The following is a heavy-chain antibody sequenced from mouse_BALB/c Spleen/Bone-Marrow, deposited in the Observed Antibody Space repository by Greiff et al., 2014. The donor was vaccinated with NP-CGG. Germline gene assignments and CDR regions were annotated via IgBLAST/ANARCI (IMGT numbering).Heavy chain of an antibody. V-gene: IGHV2-9*02. CDR1: GFSLTSYG. D-gene: IGHD1-2*01. J-gene: IGHJ2*01. CDR3: ARYYYGFLDY. CDR2: IWAGGST. Sequence: VNLVESGPGLVAPSQSLSITYTVSGFSLTSYGVHWVRQPPGKGLEWLGVIWAGGSTNYNSTLMSRLSISKDNSKSQVFLKMNSLQTDDTAMYYCARYYYGFLDYWGQGTTLTVSS.